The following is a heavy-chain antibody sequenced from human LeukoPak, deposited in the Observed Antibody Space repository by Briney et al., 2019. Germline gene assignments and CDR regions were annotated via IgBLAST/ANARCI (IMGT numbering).Heavy chain of an antibody. D-gene: IGHD2-2*02. CDR3: ARGEFPNQLPYLFDY. Sequence: GGSLRLSCAASGFTFSSYSMNWVRQAPGKGLEWVSSISSSSSYIYYADSVKGRFTISRDNAMNSLYLQMNSLRAEDTAVYYCARGEFPNQLPYLFDYWGQGTLVTVSS. CDR1: GFTFSSYS. J-gene: IGHJ4*02. CDR2: ISSSSSYI. V-gene: IGHV3-21*01.